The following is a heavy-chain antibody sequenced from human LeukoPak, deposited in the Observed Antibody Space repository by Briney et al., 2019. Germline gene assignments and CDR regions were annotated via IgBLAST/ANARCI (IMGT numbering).Heavy chain of an antibody. J-gene: IGHJ4*02. CDR1: GGTFSSYA. V-gene: IGHV1-69*04. D-gene: IGHD6-6*01. CDR3: AYSSIAARPLDY. CDR2: IIPILGIA. Sequence: ASVKVSCKASGGTFSSYAISWVRQAPGQGLEWMGRIIPILGIANYAQKFQGRVTITADKSTSTAYMELSSLRSEDAAVYYCAYSSIAARPLDYWGQGTLVTVSS.